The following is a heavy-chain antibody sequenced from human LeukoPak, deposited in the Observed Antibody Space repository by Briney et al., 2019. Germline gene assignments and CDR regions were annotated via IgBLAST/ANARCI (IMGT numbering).Heavy chain of an antibody. Sequence: GGSLRLSCAASGFTFSNYAITWLRQAPGKGLEWVSEISGSGESTYYGDSVKGRFTISRDNSKDTLYLQMNSLRAGDTAVYYCAREHWDFDYWGQGTLVTVSS. CDR1: GFTFSNYA. CDR3: AREHWDFDY. V-gene: IGHV3-23*01. D-gene: IGHD7-27*01. CDR2: ISGSGEST. J-gene: IGHJ4*02.